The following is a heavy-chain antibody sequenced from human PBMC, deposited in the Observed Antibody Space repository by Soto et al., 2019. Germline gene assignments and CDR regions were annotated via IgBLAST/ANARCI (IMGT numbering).Heavy chain of an antibody. CDR2: INPNSGGT. Sequence: ASVKVSCKASGYTFTGYYMHWVRQAPGQGLEWMGWINPNSGGTNYAQKFQGRVTISVDTSKNQFSLKLSSVTAADTAVYYCARVPPTTVTDYWGQGTLVTVSS. CDR1: GYTFTGYY. CDR3: ARVPPTTVTDY. D-gene: IGHD4-17*01. V-gene: IGHV1-2*02. J-gene: IGHJ4*02.